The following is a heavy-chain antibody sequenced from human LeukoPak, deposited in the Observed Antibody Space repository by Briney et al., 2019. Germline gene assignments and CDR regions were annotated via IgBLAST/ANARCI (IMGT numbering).Heavy chain of an antibody. CDR2: ISYDGSIK. V-gene: IGHV3-30*18. CDR3: AKERGCSGGSCYSAAFDI. CDR1: GFTFSSYG. J-gene: IGHJ3*02. D-gene: IGHD2-15*01. Sequence: GRSLRLSCAASGFTFSSYGMHWVRQAPGKGLEWVAVISYDGSIKYYADSVKGRFTISRDNSKNTLYLQMNSLRAEDTAVYYCAKERGCSGGSCYSAAFDIWGQGTMVTVSS.